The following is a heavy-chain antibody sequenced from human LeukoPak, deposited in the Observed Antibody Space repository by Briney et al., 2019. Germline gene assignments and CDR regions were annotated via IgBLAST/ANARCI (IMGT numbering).Heavy chain of an antibody. V-gene: IGHV3-7*05. Sequence: GGSLRLSCAASGFTFSRYWMTWVRQTPGKGLEWVANIKQDGSEKYYVDSVKGRFTISRDNAKNSLYLQMNSLRAEDTAVYYCASTGLEARYSYFGNWGQGTLATVSS. CDR2: IKQDGSEK. D-gene: IGHD5-12*01. J-gene: IGHJ4*02. CDR1: GFTFSRYW. CDR3: ASTGLEARYSYFGN.